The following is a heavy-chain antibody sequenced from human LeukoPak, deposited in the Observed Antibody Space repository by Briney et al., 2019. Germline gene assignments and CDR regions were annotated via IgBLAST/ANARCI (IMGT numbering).Heavy chain of an antibody. CDR2: IHYSGST. Sequence: SETLSLTCTVSGGSISNYYWSWIRQPPGKGLEWVGYIHYSGSTHYNPSLKSRVTISVDTSKNQVSLKLRSVTAADTAVYYCARTTEGYAGGPGYSYYYYMDVWGKGTTVTTSS. CDR1: GGSISNYY. D-gene: IGHD5-12*01. CDR3: ARTTEGYAGGPGYSYYYYMDV. J-gene: IGHJ6*03. V-gene: IGHV4-59*01.